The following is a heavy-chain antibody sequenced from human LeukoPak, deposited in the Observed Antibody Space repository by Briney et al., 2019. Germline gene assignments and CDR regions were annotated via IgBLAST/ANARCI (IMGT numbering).Heavy chain of an antibody. D-gene: IGHD5-12*01. CDR1: GGSISSSSYY. Sequence: SETLSLTCTVSGGSISSSSYYWGWIRQPPGKGLEWIGSIYYSGSTYYNPSLKSRVTISVDTSKNQFSLKLSSVTAADTAVYYCATSNSGYDWEMWFDPWGQGTLVTVSS. J-gene: IGHJ5*02. CDR2: IYYSGST. CDR3: ATSNSGYDWEMWFDP. V-gene: IGHV4-39*07.